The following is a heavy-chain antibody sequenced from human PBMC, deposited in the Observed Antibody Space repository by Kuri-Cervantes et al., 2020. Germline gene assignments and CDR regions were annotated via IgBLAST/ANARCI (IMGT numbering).Heavy chain of an antibody. V-gene: IGHV3-30-3*02. CDR2: ISYDGSNK. Sequence: TFSCYAMHGVRHAPGKGLEWVAVISYDGSNKYYADSVKGRFTISRDNSKNTLYLQMNSLRTEDTALYYCAKDTSSGPTGYNWFDPWGQGTLVTVSS. CDR3: AKDTSSGPTGYNWFDP. J-gene: IGHJ5*02. CDR1: TFSCYA. D-gene: IGHD6-19*01.